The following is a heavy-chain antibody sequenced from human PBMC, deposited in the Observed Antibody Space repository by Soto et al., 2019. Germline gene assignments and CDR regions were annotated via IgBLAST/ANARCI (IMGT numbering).Heavy chain of an antibody. D-gene: IGHD6-19*01. CDR3: ARQQWLPFDP. CDR1: GGSFSGYY. J-gene: IGHJ5*02. V-gene: IGHV4-34*01. CDR2: INHSGST. Sequence: SETLSLTCAVYGGSFSGYYWSWIRQPPGKGLEWIGEINHSGSTNYNPSLKSRVTISVDTSKNQFSLKLSSVTAADTAVYYCARQQWLPFDPWGQGTWGTVSS.